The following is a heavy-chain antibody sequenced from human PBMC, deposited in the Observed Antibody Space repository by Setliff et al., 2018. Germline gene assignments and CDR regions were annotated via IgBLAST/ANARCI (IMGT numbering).Heavy chain of an antibody. CDR3: AKEGYYDHFGYYHYYFDF. V-gene: IGHV4-34*10. Sequence: SETLSLTCTVYGASFSDYYWGWIRQPPGKGLEWIAEINHSGSTNFNPSLKSRVTMSADPSKNQFSLKVTSVTAADTAVYYCAKEGYYDHFGYYHYYFDFWGQGTLVTVSS. CDR1: GASFSDYY. CDR2: INHSGST. D-gene: IGHD3-22*01. J-gene: IGHJ4*02.